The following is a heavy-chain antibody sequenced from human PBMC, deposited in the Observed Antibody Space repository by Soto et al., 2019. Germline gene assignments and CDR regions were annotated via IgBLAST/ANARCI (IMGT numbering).Heavy chain of an antibody. V-gene: IGHV5-51*01. CDR1: GYTFTDYW. CDR3: ARQISNFRYDDYAMDV. Sequence: GESLKISCKGSGYTFTDYWIGWVRQLPGQGLEWMGIIYPGDSDTRYSPSFQGHVTITVDKSTSTAYLQSNTLKASETAMYYCARQISNFRYDDYAMDVWGQGTTVTVSS. J-gene: IGHJ6*02. D-gene: IGHD4-4*01. CDR2: IYPGDSDT.